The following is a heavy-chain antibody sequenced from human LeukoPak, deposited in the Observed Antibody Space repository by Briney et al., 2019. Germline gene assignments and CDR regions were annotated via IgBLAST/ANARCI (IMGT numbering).Heavy chain of an antibody. CDR1: GGTFSSYG. J-gene: IGHJ6*03. CDR2: IIPIFGTA. D-gene: IGHD3-10*01. Sequence: SVTVSCKASGGTFSSYGISWVRQAPGQGLEWMGGIIPIFGTAKYAQKFQGRVTMTTDESTSTGYMELSSLRSEDTAVYYCARQEGRGFYYHMDVWGKGTTVTVSS. V-gene: IGHV1-69*05. CDR3: ARQEGRGFYYHMDV.